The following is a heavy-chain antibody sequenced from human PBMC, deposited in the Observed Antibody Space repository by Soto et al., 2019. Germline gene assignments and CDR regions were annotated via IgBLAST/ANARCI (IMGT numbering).Heavy chain of an antibody. CDR3: ARVWGYYFDY. D-gene: IGHD7-27*01. CDR2: IYYSGST. J-gene: IGHJ4*02. Sequence: PSETLSLTCAVYGGSFSGSYWSWIRQPPGKGLEWIGDIYYSGSTNYNPSLKSRVTISVDTSKNQFSLKLSSVTAADTAVYYCARVWGYYFDYWGQGTLVTVSS. CDR1: GGSFSGSY. V-gene: IGHV4-59*01.